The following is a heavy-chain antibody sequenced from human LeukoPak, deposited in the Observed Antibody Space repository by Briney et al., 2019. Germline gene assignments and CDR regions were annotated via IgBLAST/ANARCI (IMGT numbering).Heavy chain of an antibody. CDR2: INPSGGST. V-gene: IGHV1-46*01. D-gene: IGHD3-22*01. CDR1: GYTFTSYY. J-gene: IGHJ4*02. Sequence: VXVSXKASGYTFTSYYMHWVRQAPGQGLEWMGIINPSGGSTSYAQKFQGRVTMTRDTSTSTVYMELSSLRSEDTAVYYCARVSSSGYYHYFDYWGQGTLVTVSS. CDR3: ARVSSSGYYHYFDY.